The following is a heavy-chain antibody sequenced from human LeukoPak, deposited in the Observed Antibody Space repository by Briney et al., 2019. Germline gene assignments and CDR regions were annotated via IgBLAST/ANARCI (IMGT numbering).Heavy chain of an antibody. D-gene: IGHD1-26*01. CDR3: ARAPWELDD. Sequence: PGGSLRLSCAASGFTFSSNWMHWVRHAPGKGLVWVSRISGDGRSTTYADSVKGRFTISRDNVKNTLYLQMNRLRVEDTAVYYCARAPWELDDWGQGTLVTVSS. CDR2: ISGDGRST. CDR1: GFTFSSNW. V-gene: IGHV3-74*01. J-gene: IGHJ4*02.